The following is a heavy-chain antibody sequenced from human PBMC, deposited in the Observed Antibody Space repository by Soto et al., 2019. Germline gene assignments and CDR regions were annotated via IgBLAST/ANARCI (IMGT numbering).Heavy chain of an antibody. J-gene: IGHJ4*02. V-gene: IGHV1-2*02. CDR3: GRGRSGQIVVFY. CDR1: GYSFTGHY. Sequence: ASVKVSCKASGYSFTGHYIHWVRQAPEQGPEWMGEIGPESGATRYAQKFQGRDTMTMDTSITTVYMELNNLRPDDTAIYYCGRGRSGQIVVFYWGQGTPVTVPS. CDR2: IGPESGAT. D-gene: IGHD1-26*01.